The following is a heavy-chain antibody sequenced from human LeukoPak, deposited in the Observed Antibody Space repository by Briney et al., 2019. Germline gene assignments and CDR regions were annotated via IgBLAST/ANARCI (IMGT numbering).Heavy chain of an antibody. CDR2: INPNSGGT. V-gene: IGHV1-2*02. D-gene: IGHD3-3*01. Sequence: ASVKVSCKASGYTFTGYYMHWVRQAPGQGLEWMGWINPNSGGTNYAQKFQGRVTMTRDTSISTAYMELSRLRSDDTAVYYCARGTAIYDFWSGYPRWSFDYWGQGTLVTVSS. J-gene: IGHJ4*02. CDR3: ARGTAIYDFWSGYPRWSFDY. CDR1: GYTFTGYY.